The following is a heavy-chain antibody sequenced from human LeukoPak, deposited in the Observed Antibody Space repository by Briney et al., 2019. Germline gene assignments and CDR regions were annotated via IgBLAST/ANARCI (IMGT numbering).Heavy chain of an antibody. Sequence: ASVKVSCKASGYTFTSYDINWVRQATGQGLEWMGWMNPNSGNTGYAQKFQGRVTMARNTSISTAYMELSSLRSEDTAVYYCARGRVHELLYLCYWGQGTLVTVSS. V-gene: IGHV1-8*01. CDR3: ARGRVHELLYLCY. CDR1: GYTFTSYD. CDR2: MNPNSGNT. J-gene: IGHJ4*02. D-gene: IGHD3-10*01.